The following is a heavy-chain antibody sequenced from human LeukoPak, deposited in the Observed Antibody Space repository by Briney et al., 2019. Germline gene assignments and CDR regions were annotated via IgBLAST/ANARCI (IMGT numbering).Heavy chain of an antibody. CDR2: TYYRSKWYN. V-gene: IGHV6-1*01. Sequence: SQTLSLTCAISGDSVSSNSAAWNWIRQSPSRGLEWLGRTYYRSKWYNDYAVSVKSRITINPDTSKNQFSLKLSSVTAADTAVYYCARKVPYCGGDCPYWYFDLWGRGTLVTVSS. CDR1: GDSVSSNSAA. J-gene: IGHJ2*01. CDR3: ARKVPYCGGDCPYWYFDL. D-gene: IGHD2-21*02.